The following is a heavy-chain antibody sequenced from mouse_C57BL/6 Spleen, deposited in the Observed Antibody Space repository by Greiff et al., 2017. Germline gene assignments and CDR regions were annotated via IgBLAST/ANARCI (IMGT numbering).Heavy chain of an antibody. D-gene: IGHD3-1*01. J-gene: IGHJ2*01. CDR3: ARSGEICPVYYFDY. Sequence: EVHLVESGPELVKPGASVKISCKASGYSFTDYNMNWVKQSNGKSLEWIGVINPNYGTTSYNQKFKGKATLTVDQSSSTAYMQLNTLTSEDSAVYFCARSGEICPVYYFDYWGQGTTLTVSS. CDR2: INPNYGTT. CDR1: GYSFTDYN. V-gene: IGHV1-39*01.